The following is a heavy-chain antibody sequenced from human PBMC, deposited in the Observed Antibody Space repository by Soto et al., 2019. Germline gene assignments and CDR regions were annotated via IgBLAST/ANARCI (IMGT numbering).Heavy chain of an antibody. CDR1: GFTFSTSV. V-gene: IGHV3-30-3*01. CDR3: AREEFEDGRGHFDY. J-gene: IGHJ4*02. D-gene: IGHD3-22*01. CDR2: IYYGGVNK. Sequence: QVQLVESGGGVVQPGGSLRLSCAASGFTFSTSVMHWVRQAPGKGLEWMAIIYYGGVNKYYADSVKGRFTISRDISENTLYLQMNSLRTEDTAVYYCAREEFEDGRGHFDYWGQGTLVSVSS.